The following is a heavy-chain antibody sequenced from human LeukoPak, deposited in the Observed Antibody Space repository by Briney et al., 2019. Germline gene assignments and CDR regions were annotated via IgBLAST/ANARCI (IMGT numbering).Heavy chain of an antibody. V-gene: IGHV3-23*01. D-gene: IGHD3-10*01. CDR3: ARVGSGLRAFDL. CDR1: GFTFSNFA. J-gene: IGHJ3*01. Sequence: GGSLRLSCAASGFTFSNFAMSWVRQAPGKGLEWVSTISGSGGTTYYAASVKGRFTISRDNAKNTLYLQMHSLRAEDTAVYYCARVGSGLRAFDLWGQGTMVTVSS. CDR2: ISGSGGTT.